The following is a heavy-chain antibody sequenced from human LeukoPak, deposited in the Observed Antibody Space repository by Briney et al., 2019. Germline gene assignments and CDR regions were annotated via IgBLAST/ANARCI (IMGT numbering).Heavy chain of an antibody. CDR3: AKDMAVVGGYDGFDI. CDR2: ISGDGGGT. V-gene: IGHV3-43*02. CDR1: GFSFDEDD. J-gene: IGHJ3*02. Sequence: GGSLRLSCTASGFSFDEDDMHWARQAPGKGLEWVAVISGDGGGTFYVDSVKGRFTISRDNSKNSLYLQMNSLRTEDTAFYYCAKDMAVVGGYDGFDICGQGTMVTVS. D-gene: IGHD2-15*01.